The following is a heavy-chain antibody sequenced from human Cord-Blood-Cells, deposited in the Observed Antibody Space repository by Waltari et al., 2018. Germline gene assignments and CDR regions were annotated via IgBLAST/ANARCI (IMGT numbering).Heavy chain of an antibody. CDR2: INPNSGGT. D-gene: IGHD3-9*01. V-gene: IGHV1-2*02. Sequence: QVQLVQSGAEVKKPGASVKVSCKASGYTFTGYYMPWVRQAPGQGLEWMGWINPNSGGTNYAQKFQGRVTMTRDTSISTAYMELSRLRSDDTAVYYCAREGDILTGYYAFDIWGQGTMVTVSS. CDR1: GYTFTGYY. J-gene: IGHJ3*02. CDR3: AREGDILTGYYAFDI.